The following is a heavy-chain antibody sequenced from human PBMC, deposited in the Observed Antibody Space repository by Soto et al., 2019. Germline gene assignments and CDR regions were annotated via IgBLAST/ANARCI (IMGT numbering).Heavy chain of an antibody. CDR3: ARVFNCNGSSGNFSGSDY. D-gene: IGHD3-22*01. V-gene: IGHV4-34*01. CDR2: INHSGST. J-gene: IGHJ4*02. CDR1: GGSFSGDY. Sequence: PSETLSLTCAVYGGSFSGDYWSWIRQPPGKGLEWIGEINHSGSTNYNPSLKSRVTISVDTSKNQFSLKLSSVTAADTAVYYCARVFNCNGSSGNFSGSDYWDQGTLVTVFS.